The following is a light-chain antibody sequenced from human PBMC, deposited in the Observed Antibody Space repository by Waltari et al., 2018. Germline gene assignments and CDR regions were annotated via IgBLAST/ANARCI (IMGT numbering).Light chain of an antibody. J-gene: IGKJ1*01. CDR2: LGS. Sequence: DIVMTQSPLSLPVTPAEPASIPCRSIQSLLHSNGYNYLDWYLQKPGQSPQLLIYLGSNRASGVPDRFSGSGSGTDFTLKISRVEAEDVGFYYCMQALQRGTFGQGTKVEIK. CDR1: QSLLHSNGYNY. V-gene: IGKV2-28*01. CDR3: MQALQRGT.